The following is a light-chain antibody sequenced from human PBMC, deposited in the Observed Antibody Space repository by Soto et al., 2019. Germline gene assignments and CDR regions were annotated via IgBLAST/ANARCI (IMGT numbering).Light chain of an antibody. V-gene: IGLV2-14*01. CDR1: STDIGTYNS. Sequence: QSALTQPASVSGSPRRSITIYGSGTSTDIGTYNSVSWYQHHPGKAPKLLIFEVIDRPSGVSDRFSGSKSGNTASLTISSLQFEDEADYYCCSYTTTYTLVFGGGTQLTVL. J-gene: IGLJ3*02. CDR3: CSYTTTYTLV. CDR2: EVI.